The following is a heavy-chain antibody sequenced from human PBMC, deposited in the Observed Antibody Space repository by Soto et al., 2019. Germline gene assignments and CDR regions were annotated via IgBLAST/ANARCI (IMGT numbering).Heavy chain of an antibody. V-gene: IGHV1-69*01. CDR2: IVPIFGIA. J-gene: IGHJ5*02. Sequence: QVQLVQSGAEVKKPGSSVTVSCKESGGTFSSYAIAWVRQAPGEGLEWMGGIVPIFGIANSAQKFQGRVAITADEATNTAYRELSSLRSDDTAVYYFEKVTHTRYNWNDLGNWFEPWGKGTLVIVSS. CDR1: GGTFSSYA. CDR3: EKVTHTRYNWNDLGNWFEP. D-gene: IGHD1-1*01.